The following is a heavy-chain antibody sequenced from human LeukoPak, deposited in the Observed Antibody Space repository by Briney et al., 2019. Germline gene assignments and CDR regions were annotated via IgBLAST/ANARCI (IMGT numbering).Heavy chain of an antibody. CDR2: ITSSSSYI. D-gene: IGHD5-18*01. CDR1: GFTFSSYS. V-gene: IGHV3-21*01. CDR3: ARGGPRDGYDY. Sequence: GGSLRLSCAASGFTFSSYSMNWVRQAPGKGLEWVSSITSSSSYIYYADSVKGRFTISRDNAKNSLYLQMNSLRAEDTAVYYCARGGPRDGYDYWGQGTLVTASS. J-gene: IGHJ4*02.